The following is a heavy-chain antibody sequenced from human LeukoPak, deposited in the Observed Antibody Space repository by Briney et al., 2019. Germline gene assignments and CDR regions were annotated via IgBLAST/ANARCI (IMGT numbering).Heavy chain of an antibody. J-gene: IGHJ6*03. V-gene: IGHV4-4*07. CDR3: ARGLPSYGDYVDYYFYMDV. CDR2: ISTSGST. Sequence: SETLSLTCTVSGDSISGFYWSWIRQPAGKGLQWIGRISTSGSTNYNPSLKSRVTMSVDRSTNEFSLTVGSVTAADTALYYCARGLPSYGDYVDYYFYMDVWGKGTTVTVSS. CDR1: GDSISGFY. D-gene: IGHD4-17*01.